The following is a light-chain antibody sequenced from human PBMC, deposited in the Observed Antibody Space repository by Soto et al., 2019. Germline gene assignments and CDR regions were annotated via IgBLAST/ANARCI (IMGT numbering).Light chain of an antibody. Sequence: IVLPQSPGTLSLSPGERATLSCRAIQSVSSSYLAWYQQKPGQAPRLLIYDASNRATGIPARFSGSGSGTDFTLTISSLEPEDFAVYYCQQRRNWPPWTFGQGTKVDIK. CDR3: QQRRNWPPWT. V-gene: IGKV3-11*01. J-gene: IGKJ1*01. CDR1: QSVSSSY. CDR2: DAS.